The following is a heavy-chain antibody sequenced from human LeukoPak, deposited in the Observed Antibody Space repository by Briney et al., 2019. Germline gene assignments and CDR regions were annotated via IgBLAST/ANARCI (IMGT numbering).Heavy chain of an antibody. CDR2: IYSSGST. D-gene: IGHD6-19*01. CDR1: GGSISRGSYY. J-gene: IGHJ5*02. V-gene: IGHV4-61*02. Sequence: PSETLSLTCTVSGGSISRGSYYWSWIRQPAGKGLEWIGRIYSSGSTNYNPSLKSRVTISVDTSKNQFSLKLSSVTAADTAVYYCARMTVSGRDNWFDPWGQGTLVTVSS. CDR3: ARMTVSGRDNWFDP.